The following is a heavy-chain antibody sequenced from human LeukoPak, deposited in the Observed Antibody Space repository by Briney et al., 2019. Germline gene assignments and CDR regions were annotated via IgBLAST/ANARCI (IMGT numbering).Heavy chain of an antibody. J-gene: IGHJ4*02. V-gene: IGHV4-34*01. CDR2: FNHSGST. CDR3: ARAASSVDYSGSYSPFDY. Sequence: PSETLSLTCAVYGGSFSDNFWSWIRRPPGKGLEWIGEFNHSGSTNYNPSLKTRLTISVDTSKNQFSLKLSSVTAADTAVYYCARAASSVDYSGSYSPFDYWGQGTLVTVSS. D-gene: IGHD1-26*01. CDR1: GGSFSDNF.